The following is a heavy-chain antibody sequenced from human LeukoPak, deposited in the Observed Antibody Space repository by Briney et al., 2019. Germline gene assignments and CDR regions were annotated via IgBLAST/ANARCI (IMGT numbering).Heavy chain of an antibody. D-gene: IGHD5-24*01. CDR3: ARRNGYNGGGYYYYYYMDV. J-gene: IGHJ6*03. Sequence: GESLKISCKGSGYSFTGYWIGWVRQMPGKGLEWMGIIYPGDSDTRYSPSFQGQVTISADKSISTAYLQWSSLKASDSAMYYCARRNGYNGGGYYYYYYMDVWGKGTTVTVSS. CDR1: GYSFTGYW. CDR2: IYPGDSDT. V-gene: IGHV5-51*01.